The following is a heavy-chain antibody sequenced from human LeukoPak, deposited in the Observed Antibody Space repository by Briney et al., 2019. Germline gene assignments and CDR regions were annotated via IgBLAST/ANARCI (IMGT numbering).Heavy chain of an antibody. CDR3: ARDRCSSTSCFYDY. D-gene: IGHD2-2*01. Sequence: GGSLRLSCAASGFTFSHYWMTWVRQAPGKGLECVANIKQDGSEQYYVDSVKGRFTISRDNAKNSLYLQMNSLRVEDTAVYYCARDRCSSTSCFYDYWGQGTLVTVSS. J-gene: IGHJ4*02. CDR2: IKQDGSEQ. CDR1: GFTFSHYW. V-gene: IGHV3-7*01.